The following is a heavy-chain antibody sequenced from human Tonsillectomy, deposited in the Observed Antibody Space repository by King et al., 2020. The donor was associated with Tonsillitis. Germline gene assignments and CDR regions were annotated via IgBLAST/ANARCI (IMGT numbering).Heavy chain of an antibody. CDR2: IYYSGST. Sequence: VQLQESGPGLVKPSETLSLTCTVSGGSISSYYWSWIRQPPGKGLEWIGYIYYSGSTNYNPSLKSRVTISVDTSKNQFSLKLSSVTAADTAVYYCARGLGGWYDYWGKGTLVTVSS. J-gene: IGHJ4*02. CDR3: ARGLGGWYDY. V-gene: IGHV4-59*08. CDR1: GGSISSYY. D-gene: IGHD6-19*01.